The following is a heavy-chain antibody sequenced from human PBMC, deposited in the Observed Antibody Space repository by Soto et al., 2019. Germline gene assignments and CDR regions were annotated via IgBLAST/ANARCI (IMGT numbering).Heavy chain of an antibody. CDR1: GYTFTSYY. Sequence: GASVKVSCKASGYTFTSYYMNWVRQAPGQGLEWLGIINPSGGYTTYAQRFLGRVTMTSDTSTSTVHMELGSLTSEDTAVYYCAKGVGGYIYGNWFDPWGQGTLVTVSS. J-gene: IGHJ5*02. CDR2: INPSGGYT. CDR3: AKGVGGYIYGNWFDP. V-gene: IGHV1-46*01. D-gene: IGHD5-18*01.